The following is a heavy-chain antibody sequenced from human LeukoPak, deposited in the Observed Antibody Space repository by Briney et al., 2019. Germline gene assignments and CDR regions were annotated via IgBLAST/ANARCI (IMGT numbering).Heavy chain of an antibody. CDR2: IYSSGST. CDR1: GGSINNYY. V-gene: IGHV4-59*08. CDR3: ARHDAGNWYPYFDN. D-gene: IGHD6-13*01. J-gene: IGHJ4*02. Sequence: PSETPSLTCTVSGGSINNYYWSWIRQPPGKGLEWIGCIYSSGSTNYSPSLKSRVTISVDTPKNQFSLKLSSVTAADTAVYYCARHDAGNWYPYFDNWGQGTLVTVSS.